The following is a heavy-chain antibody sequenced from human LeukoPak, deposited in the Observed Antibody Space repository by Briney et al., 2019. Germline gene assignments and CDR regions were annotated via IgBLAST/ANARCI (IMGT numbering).Heavy chain of an antibody. J-gene: IGHJ5*02. CDR3: ARQFRSVTAPFDP. V-gene: IGHV4-39*01. CDR2: IYYSGST. CDR1: GGSXXSSSYY. Sequence: XTVXGGSXXSSSYYWGWIRQPPGKGLEWIGSIYYSGSTYYNPSLKSRVTISVDTSKNQFSLKLSSVTAADTAVYYCARQFRSVTAPFDPWGQGTLVTVSS. D-gene: IGHD4-17*01.